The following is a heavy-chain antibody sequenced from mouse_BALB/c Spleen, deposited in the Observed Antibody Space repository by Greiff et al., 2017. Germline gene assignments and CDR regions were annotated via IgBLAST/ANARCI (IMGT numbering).Heavy chain of an antibody. V-gene: IGHV2-9*02. J-gene: IGHJ2*01. Sequence: VMLVESGPGLVAPSQSLSITCTVSGFSLTSYGVHWVRQPPGKGLEWLGVIWDGGSTNYNSALMSRLSISKDNSKSQVFLKMNSLQTDDTAMYYCARDDGSFDYWGQGTTLTVSS. D-gene: IGHD2-3*01. CDR1: GFSLTSYG. CDR2: IWDGGST. CDR3: ARDDGSFDY.